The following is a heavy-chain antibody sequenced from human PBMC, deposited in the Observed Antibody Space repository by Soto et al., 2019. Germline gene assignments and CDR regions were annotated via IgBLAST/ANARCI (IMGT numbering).Heavy chain of an antibody. J-gene: IGHJ5*02. Sequence: QVQLVESGGGVVQPGRSLRLSCAASGFTFSSYGMHWVRQAPGKGLEWVAVISYDGSNKYYADSVKGRFTISRDNSKNTLYLQMNSLRAEDTAVYYCAKDHGIAVAKGWFDPWGQGTLVTVSS. CDR3: AKDHGIAVAKGWFDP. V-gene: IGHV3-30*18. CDR2: ISYDGSNK. CDR1: GFTFSSYG. D-gene: IGHD6-19*01.